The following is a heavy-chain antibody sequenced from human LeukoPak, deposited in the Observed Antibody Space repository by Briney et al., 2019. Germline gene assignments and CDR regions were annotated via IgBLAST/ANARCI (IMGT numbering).Heavy chain of an antibody. CDR2: ISGSGGST. V-gene: IGHV3-23*01. Sequence: GGSLRLSCAASGFTFSSYAMSWVRQAPGKGLEGVSAISGSGGSTYYADSVKGRFTISRDNSKNPLYLHMNSLRAEDTAVYYCAKVARELHLNHIDYWGQGTLVTVSS. J-gene: IGHJ4*02. CDR3: AKVARELHLNHIDY. D-gene: IGHD1-26*01. CDR1: GFTFSSYA.